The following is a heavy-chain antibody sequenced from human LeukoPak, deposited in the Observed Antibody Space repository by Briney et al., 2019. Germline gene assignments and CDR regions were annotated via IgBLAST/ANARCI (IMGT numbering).Heavy chain of an antibody. V-gene: IGHV3-30*02. CDR1: GFDFSNYG. J-gene: IGHJ4*02. Sequence: EGSLRLSCAASGFDFSNYGMYWVRQAPGKGLEWVAFIRYDGTNTYYADSVKGRFTISRDNSKNTLYLQMNSLTAEDTAVFYCAKDYVEDSGSWVPGYWGQGTLVTVSS. CDR3: AKDYVEDSGSWVPGY. D-gene: IGHD1-26*01. CDR2: IRYDGTNT.